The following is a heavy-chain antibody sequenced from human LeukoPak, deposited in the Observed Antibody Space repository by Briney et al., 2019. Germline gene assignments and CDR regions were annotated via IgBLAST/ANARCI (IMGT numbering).Heavy chain of an antibody. J-gene: IGHJ1*01. CDR1: GASLNGHY. CDR3: AREGSRSTFQH. Sequence: PSGTLSLTCAVYGASLNGHYWSWIRQPPGKGLEWIGEGSDVGGTKYNPSLKSRVTISADTSKNQSSLQLNSVTPEDTAVYYCAREGSRSTFQHWGQGTLVTVSS. V-gene: IGHV4-34*01. D-gene: IGHD2-2*01. CDR2: GSDVGGT.